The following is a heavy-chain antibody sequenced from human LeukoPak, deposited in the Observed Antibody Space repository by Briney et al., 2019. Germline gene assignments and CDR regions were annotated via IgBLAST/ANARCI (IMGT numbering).Heavy chain of an antibody. J-gene: IGHJ6*03. CDR2: ISSSSSYI. D-gene: IGHD2-2*01. V-gene: IGHV3-21*01. CDR3: ARDARYCSSTSCSGYYYYMDV. Sequence: AGGSLRLSCAASGFTFSSYSMNWVRQAPGKGLEWVSSISSSSSYIYYADSVKGRFTISRDNAKNSLYLQMNSLRAEDTAVYYCARDARYCSSTSCSGYYYYMDVWGKGTTVTISS. CDR1: GFTFSSYS.